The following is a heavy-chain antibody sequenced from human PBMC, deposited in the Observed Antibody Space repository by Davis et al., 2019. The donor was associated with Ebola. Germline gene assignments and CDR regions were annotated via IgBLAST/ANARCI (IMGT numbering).Heavy chain of an antibody. CDR1: GVSISRHY. V-gene: IGHV4-59*03. CDR3: SERGSSV. Sequence: PSETLSLTFTVSGVSISRHYRSWIRQTPGKRLEWFGSIYYTGNAYYNSSPASRATISVDTSKNQFSLKLTSVTAADTAMYYCSERGSSVWGQGTLVTVSS. J-gene: IGHJ4*02. CDR2: IYYTGNA. D-gene: IGHD3-10*01.